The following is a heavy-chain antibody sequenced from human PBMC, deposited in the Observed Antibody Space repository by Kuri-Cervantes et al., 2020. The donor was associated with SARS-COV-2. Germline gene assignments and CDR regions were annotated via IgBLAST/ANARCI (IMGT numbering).Heavy chain of an antibody. CDR3: ARDSEGKYDLWSGYQYYYFYGMDV. D-gene: IGHD3/OR15-3a*01. CDR2: ISSSSSYI. V-gene: IGHV3-21*01. CDR1: GFSFSTYS. Sequence: GESLKISCAASGFSFSTYSMNRVRQAPGKGLEWVASISSSSSYIYYADSLRGRFTISRDNAKNSLYLQMSSLRAEDTAVYYCARDSEGKYDLWSGYQYYYFYGMDVWGQGTAVTVSS. J-gene: IGHJ6*02.